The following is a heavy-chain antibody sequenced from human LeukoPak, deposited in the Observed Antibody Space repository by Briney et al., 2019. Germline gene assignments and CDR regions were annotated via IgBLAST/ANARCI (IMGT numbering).Heavy chain of an antibody. CDR3: AKDLYRSYGSGSYFEY. V-gene: IGHV3-23*01. CDR1: GFTFSSCA. CDR2: ISGSGTST. J-gene: IGHJ4*02. Sequence: GGSLRLSCAASGFTFSSCAMTWVRQAPGKGLEWVSAISGSGTSTHYADSVKGRFTISRDNSENTLYLQMNILRAEDTAVYHCAKDLYRSYGSGSYFEYWGQGILVTVSS. D-gene: IGHD3-10*01.